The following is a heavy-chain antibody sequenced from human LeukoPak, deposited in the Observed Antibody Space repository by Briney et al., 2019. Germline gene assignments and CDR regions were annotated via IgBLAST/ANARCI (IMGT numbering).Heavy chain of an antibody. V-gene: IGHV3-23*01. J-gene: IGHJ3*02. D-gene: IGHD3-10*01. CDR3: AKGVRGVVRDDFDI. CDR2: LTDSGHAT. CDR1: GFTFSHYA. Sequence: GGCLRLSCSVSGFTFSHYAMSWVRQVPGTGLEWVERLTDSGHATYYADSVKGRFTISRDNSKNTLYLQMNSLRAEDTAVYYCAKGVRGVVRDDFDIWGQGTMVTVSS.